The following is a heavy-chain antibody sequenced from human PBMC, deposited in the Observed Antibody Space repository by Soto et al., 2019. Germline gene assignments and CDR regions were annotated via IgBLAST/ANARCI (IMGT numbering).Heavy chain of an antibody. J-gene: IGHJ4*02. V-gene: IGHV3-30*03. CDR2: ISYDGTNE. CDR1: GFSFSSYA. D-gene: IGHD6-19*01. Sequence: QVQLVESGGGVVQPGRSLRLSCAASGFSFSSYAMHWVRQAPGKGLDYMAIISYDGTNEYYADSVKGRFTISRDNSKNTLYLQMDSLRPEDTAVYYCARDGEAIQWLRFFDYWGQGTLVTVSS. CDR3: ARDGEAIQWLRFFDY.